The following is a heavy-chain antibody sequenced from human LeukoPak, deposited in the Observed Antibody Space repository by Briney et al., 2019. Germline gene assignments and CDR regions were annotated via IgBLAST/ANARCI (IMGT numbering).Heavy chain of an antibody. CDR3: GKDNGWLWYED. J-gene: IGHJ4*02. V-gene: IGHV3-23*01. D-gene: IGHD5-18*01. CDR1: GFTLISYG. Sequence: PWGSRRLSCSASGFTLISYGMSGVRQAPGKGLGGVSGIIASGGNTYHADSVKGRFTISRDNSKNTMLLDMISLTADDTAVYYCGKDNGWLWYEDWSQGIRVTVSS. CDR2: IIASGGNT.